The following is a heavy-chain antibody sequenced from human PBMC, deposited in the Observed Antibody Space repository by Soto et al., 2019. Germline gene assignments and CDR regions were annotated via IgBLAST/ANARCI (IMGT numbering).Heavy chain of an antibody. Sequence: PGGSLRLSCAASGFTFSPYEMSWVRQAPGKGLEWISYISSSGSTIHYADSVKGRFSISRDNAKKSLFLQMNSLRAEDTAVYYCVREALCSNGACQFDYWGRGTLVTVSS. J-gene: IGHJ4*02. CDR2: ISSSGSTI. CDR3: VREALCSNGACQFDY. D-gene: IGHD2-8*01. CDR1: GFTFSPYE. V-gene: IGHV3-48*03.